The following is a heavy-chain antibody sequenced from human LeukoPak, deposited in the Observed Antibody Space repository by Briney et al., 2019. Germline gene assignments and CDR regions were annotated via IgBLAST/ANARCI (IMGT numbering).Heavy chain of an antibody. CDR3: ARESERSGWYDY. Sequence: SGGSLRLSCAASGFTFDDYAIHWVRQAPGKGLVWVSLISGDGGSTFYADSVKGRFTISRDNSKNSLYLQMSSLRSEDTALYYCARESERSGWYDYWGQGTLVTVSS. J-gene: IGHJ4*02. CDR1: GFTFDDYA. CDR2: ISGDGGST. V-gene: IGHV3-43*02. D-gene: IGHD6-19*01.